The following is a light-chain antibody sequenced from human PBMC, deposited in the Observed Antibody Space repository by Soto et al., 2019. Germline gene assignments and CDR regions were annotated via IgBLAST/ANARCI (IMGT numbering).Light chain of an antibody. J-gene: IGKJ1*01. CDR1: ESVATN. V-gene: IGKV3-15*01. Sequence: EIVLTQSPGTLSLSPGERATLSCRASESVATNLAWYQQTPGQAPRLLIYGASNRATGIPARFSGSGSGTEFTLTISSLQSVDFAVYSCQQYNNWPWTFGQGTKVDIK. CDR3: QQYNNWPWT. CDR2: GAS.